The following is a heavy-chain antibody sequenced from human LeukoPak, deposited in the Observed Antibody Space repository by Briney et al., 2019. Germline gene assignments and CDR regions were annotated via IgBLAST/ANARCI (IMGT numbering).Heavy chain of an antibody. J-gene: IGHJ5*02. Sequence: GGSMRLSCPASRFTFSDYYMSWIRHAPGKRLEWVSYISSCGRTIYYADSVKGRFTISGDNAKNSLYLQTNSLRAEDTAVYYCARVSTAPSSMVRGNWFDPWGQGTLVTVSS. CDR3: ARVSTAPSSMVRGNWFDP. CDR2: ISSCGRTI. V-gene: IGHV3-11*01. CDR1: RFTFSDYY. D-gene: IGHD3-10*01.